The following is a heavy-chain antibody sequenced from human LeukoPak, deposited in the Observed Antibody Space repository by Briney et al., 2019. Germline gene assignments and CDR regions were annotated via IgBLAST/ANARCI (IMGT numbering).Heavy chain of an antibody. CDR1: GFTFSRYG. D-gene: IGHD6-19*01. CDR2: ISYDGSNK. V-gene: IGHV3-30*03. J-gene: IGHJ4*02. Sequence: GGSLRLSCAASGFTFSRYGMHWVRQAPGKGLEWVAVISYDGSNKYYGDSVKGRFTISRDNSKNTLYLQMNSLRAEDTAVYYCARGSSGWYYFDYWGQGTLVTVSS. CDR3: ARGSSGWYYFDY.